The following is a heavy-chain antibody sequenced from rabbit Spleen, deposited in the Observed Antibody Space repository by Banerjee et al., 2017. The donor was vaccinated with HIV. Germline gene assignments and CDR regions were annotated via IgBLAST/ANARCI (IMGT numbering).Heavy chain of an antibody. D-gene: IGHD2-1*01. CDR2: FDPVFGST. Sequence: QLVESGGGLVQPGGSLKVSCIASGFDFSSYYMSWVRQAPGKGLEWIGYFDPVFGSTYYASWVNGQFTISSHNAQNTLYLQLNSLTAADTATYFCARDLPAVIGWNLDLWGPGTLVTVS. J-gene: IGHJ4*01. V-gene: IGHV1S7*01. CDR1: GFDFSSYY. CDR3: ARDLPAVIGWNLDL.